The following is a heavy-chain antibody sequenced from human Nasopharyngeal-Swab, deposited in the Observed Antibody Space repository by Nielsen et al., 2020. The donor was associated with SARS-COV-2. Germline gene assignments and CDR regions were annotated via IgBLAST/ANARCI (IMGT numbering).Heavy chain of an antibody. CDR2: ISGSGGST. D-gene: IGHD2-2*01. V-gene: IGHV3-23*01. J-gene: IGHJ6*02. CDR3: AKVARDIVVVPAAMKAYYYYGMDV. Sequence: WIRQPPGKGLEWVSAISGSGGSTYYADSVKGRFTISRDNSKNTLYLQMNSLRAEDTAVYCCAKVARDIVVVPAAMKAYYYYGMDVWGQGTTVTVSS.